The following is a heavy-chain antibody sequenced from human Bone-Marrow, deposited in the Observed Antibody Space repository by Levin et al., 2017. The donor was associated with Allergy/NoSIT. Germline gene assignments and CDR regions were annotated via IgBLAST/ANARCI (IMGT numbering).Heavy chain of an antibody. D-gene: IGHD4-17*01. J-gene: IGHJ4*02. V-gene: IGHV3-72*01. Sequence: GGSLRLSCAASGFTFSDHYMDWVRQAPGKGLEWVGRTRNKANSYTTEYAASVKGRFTISRDDSKNSLYLQMNSLKTEDTAVYYCARLDYGDYPDYWGQGTLVTVSS. CDR3: ARLDYGDYPDY. CDR1: GFTFSDHY. CDR2: TRNKANSYTT.